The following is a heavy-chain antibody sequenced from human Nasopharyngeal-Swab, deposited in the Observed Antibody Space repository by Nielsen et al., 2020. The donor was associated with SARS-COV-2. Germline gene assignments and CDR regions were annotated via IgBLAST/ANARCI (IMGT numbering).Heavy chain of an antibody. J-gene: IGHJ5*02. CDR3: AKVYGGSEFDP. CDR1: GFTFSSYG. CDR2: ISYDGSNK. Sequence: GGSLRLSRAASGFTFSSYGMHWVRQAPGKGLEWVALISYDGSNKYYADSVKGRFTISRDNSKNTLYLQMNSLRAEDTAVYYCAKVYGGSEFDPWGQGTLVTVSS. D-gene: IGHD4-23*01. V-gene: IGHV3-30*18.